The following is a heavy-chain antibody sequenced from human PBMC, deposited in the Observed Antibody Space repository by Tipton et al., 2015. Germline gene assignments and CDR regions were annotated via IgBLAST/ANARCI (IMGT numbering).Heavy chain of an antibody. CDR1: GGSMNYFY. CDR2: IYYRGST. CDR3: ARDVGMDV. Sequence: TLSLTCTVSGGSMNYFYWSWIRQPPGKGLEWIGYIYYRGSTNYNPSLKSRVTISPDTSKNQFSLKLNSVTAADTAVYYCARDVGMDVWGQGTTVTVSS. V-gene: IGHV4-59*12. J-gene: IGHJ6*02.